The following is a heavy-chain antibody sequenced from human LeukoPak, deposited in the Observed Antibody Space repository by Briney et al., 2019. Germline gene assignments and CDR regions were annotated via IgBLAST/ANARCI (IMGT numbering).Heavy chain of an antibody. CDR3: AGGVAIDYYDDSAYYF. V-gene: IGHV4-34*01. J-gene: IGHJ4*02. D-gene: IGHD3-22*01. Sequence: PSETLSLTCAVYGGSFSGYYWSWIRQPPGKGPEWIGEINHSGSTNYNPSLKSRVTISVDTSKNQFSLKLSSVTAADTAVYYCAGGVAIDYYDDSAYYFWGQGTLVTVSS. CDR1: GGSFSGYY. CDR2: INHSGST.